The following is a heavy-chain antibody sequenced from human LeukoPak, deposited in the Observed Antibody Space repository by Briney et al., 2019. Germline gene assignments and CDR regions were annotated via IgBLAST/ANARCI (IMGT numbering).Heavy chain of an antibody. CDR3: AREWRPGPFDY. J-gene: IGHJ4*02. CDR1: GGSISSGGYY. Sequence: KASETLSLTCTVSGGSISSGGYYWSWIRQHPGKGLEWIGYIYYSGSTYYNPSLKSRVTISVDTSKNQFSLKLSSVTAADTAVYYCAREWRPGPFDYWGQGTLVTVSS. D-gene: IGHD3-10*01. V-gene: IGHV4-31*03. CDR2: IYYSGST.